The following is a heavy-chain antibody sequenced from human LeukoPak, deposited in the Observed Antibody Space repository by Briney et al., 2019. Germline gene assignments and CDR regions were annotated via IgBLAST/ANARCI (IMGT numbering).Heavy chain of an antibody. V-gene: IGHV6-1*01. J-gene: IGHJ3*02. CDR2: TYYRSKWYN. Sequence: SQTLSLTCAISGDSVSSTSVAWNWIRQSPSRGLEWLGRTYYRSKWYNDCAVSVKSRITINPDTSKNQSSPQLNSVTPEGAAVYYCARKVVGGAFDIWGQGTMVTVSS. CDR3: ARKVVGGAFDI. CDR1: GDSVSSTSVA. D-gene: IGHD2-15*01.